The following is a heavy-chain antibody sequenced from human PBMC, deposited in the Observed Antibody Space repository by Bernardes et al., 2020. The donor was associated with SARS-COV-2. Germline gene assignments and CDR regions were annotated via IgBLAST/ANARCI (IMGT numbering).Heavy chain of an antibody. CDR3: ARQGWGSWYFEY. CDR2: IYHSGSA. J-gene: IGHJ4*02. CDR1: GASISSSNFY. V-gene: IGHV4-39*01. Sequence: SETLSLTCTVSGASISSSNFYWGWIRQSPGKGLEWIASIYHSGSAFYNPSLKSRVTISRDTSKNQFSLNLTFVTAADTALYYCARQGWGSWYFEYWGQGTLVAVSS. D-gene: IGHD7-27*01.